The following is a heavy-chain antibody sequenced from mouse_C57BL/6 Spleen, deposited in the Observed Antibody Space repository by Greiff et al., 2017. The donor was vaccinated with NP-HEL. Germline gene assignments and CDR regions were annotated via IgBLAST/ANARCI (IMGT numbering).Heavy chain of an antibody. V-gene: IGHV5-16*01. CDR1: GFTFSDYY. CDR3: ARVPYYYGSSYYFDY. J-gene: IGHJ2*01. D-gene: IGHD1-1*01. Sequence: EVKVVESEGGLVQPGSSMKLSCTASGFTFSDYYMAWVRQVPEKGLEWVANINYDGSSTYYLDSLKSRFIISRDNAKNILYLQMSSLKSEDTATYYCARVPYYYGSSYYFDYWGQGTTLTVSS. CDR2: INYDGSST.